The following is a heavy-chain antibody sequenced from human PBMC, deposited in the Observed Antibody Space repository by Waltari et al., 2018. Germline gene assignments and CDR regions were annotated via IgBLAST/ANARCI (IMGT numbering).Heavy chain of an antibody. CDR1: GGSISSSSYY. CDR3: ARDNLRIAVAGTPMDV. CDR2: IYYSGST. V-gene: IGHV4-39*02. D-gene: IGHD6-19*01. J-gene: IGHJ6*02. Sequence: QLQLQESGPGLVKPSETLSLTCTVSGGSISSSSYYWGWIRPPPGKGLEWIGSIYYSGSTYYNPSLKSRVTISVDTSKNQFSLKLSSVTAADTAVYYCARDNLRIAVAGTPMDVWGQGTTVTVSS.